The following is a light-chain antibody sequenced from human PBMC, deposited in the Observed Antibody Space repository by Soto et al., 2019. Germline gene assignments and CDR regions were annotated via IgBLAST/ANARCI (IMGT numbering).Light chain of an antibody. Sequence: QSALTQPASVSGSPGQSITISCTGTNSDVGGHSYVSWYQQHPGKAPKLMIFEVSHRPSGVSNRFSGSRSGNTASLTISGLQAEDEADYYCSSFTTTSTDVLFGGGTKLTVL. CDR3: SSFTTTSTDVL. CDR1: NSDVGGHSY. J-gene: IGLJ2*01. V-gene: IGLV2-14*01. CDR2: EVS.